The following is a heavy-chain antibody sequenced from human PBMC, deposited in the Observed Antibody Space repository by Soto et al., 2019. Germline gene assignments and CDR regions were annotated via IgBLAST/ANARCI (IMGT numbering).Heavy chain of an antibody. Sequence: QVQLVQSGAEVKKPGASVKVSCETSGYTFTNYDINWVRQAAGQGLEWMGWINPDSDNTGYAQKFQGRVTMTMDTSISTAYMELNSLRSEDTAVYYCARGRRYCTTTSCYPPALFPYGMDVWGQGTTVTVSS. D-gene: IGHD2-2*01. CDR1: GYTFTNYD. J-gene: IGHJ6*02. CDR2: INPDSDNT. V-gene: IGHV1-8*01. CDR3: ARGRRYCTTTSCYPPALFPYGMDV.